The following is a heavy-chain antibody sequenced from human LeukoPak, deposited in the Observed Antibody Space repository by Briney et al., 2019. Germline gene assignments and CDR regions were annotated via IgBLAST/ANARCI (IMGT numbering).Heavy chain of an antibody. Sequence: GGSLRLSCAASGFTFSNYWMHWVRQAPGKGLVWVSRIDNYGSSPSYADSVKGRFTISRDDAKNTLYLQMNSLRAEDTAVYYCARVQWGSLVAIDYWGQGTLVTVSS. CDR3: ARVQWGSLVAIDY. CDR2: IDNYGSSP. V-gene: IGHV3-74*01. CDR1: GFTFSNYW. D-gene: IGHD5-12*01. J-gene: IGHJ4*02.